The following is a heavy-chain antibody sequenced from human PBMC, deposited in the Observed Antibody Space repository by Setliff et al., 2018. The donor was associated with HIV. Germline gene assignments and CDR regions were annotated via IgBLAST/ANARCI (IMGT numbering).Heavy chain of an antibody. CDR3: ARSDSANWYVDY. V-gene: IGHV5-51*01. Sequence: PGESLKISCKGSGYSFNIYWIGWVRQMPGKGLEWMGIIYPGDSDTIYSPSFQGQVTISVDKSVNTAYLQWNSLKASDTAMFYCARSDSANWYVDYWGQGTLVTVSS. CDR1: GYSFNIYW. D-gene: IGHD1-1*01. CDR2: IYPGDSDT. J-gene: IGHJ4*02.